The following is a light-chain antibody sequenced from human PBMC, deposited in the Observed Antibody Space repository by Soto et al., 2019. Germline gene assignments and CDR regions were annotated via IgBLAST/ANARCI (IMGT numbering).Light chain of an antibody. CDR2: GAS. CDR3: QQYNNWRT. CDR1: QSVSSM. J-gene: IGKJ2*01. Sequence: ELVMTQSPATLSVSPGERATLSCRASQSVSSMLAWYQQKPGQAPRLLIYGASTRATGIPARFSGSGSGTEFTLTISSLQSEDFAVYYCQQYNNWRTFGQGTKLEIK. V-gene: IGKV3-15*01.